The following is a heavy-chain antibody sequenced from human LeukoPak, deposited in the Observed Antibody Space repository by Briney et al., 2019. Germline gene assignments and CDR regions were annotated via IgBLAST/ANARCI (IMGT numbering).Heavy chain of an antibody. D-gene: IGHD3-22*01. Sequence: SVKVSCKTSGGTFRGYAISWVRQAPGQGPEWMGGIIPIFGTANYAQKFQGRVTITADESTSTAYMELSSLRSEDTAVYYCARGSTPSYYYDSSGHFDYWGRGTLVTVSS. V-gene: IGHV1-69*13. CDR1: GGTFRGYA. CDR3: ARGSTPSYYYDSSGHFDY. CDR2: IIPIFGTA. J-gene: IGHJ4*02.